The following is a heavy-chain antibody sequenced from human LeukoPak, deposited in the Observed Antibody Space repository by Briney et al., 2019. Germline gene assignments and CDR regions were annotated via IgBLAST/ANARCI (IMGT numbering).Heavy chain of an antibody. V-gene: IGHV3-20*04. CDR3: ARGSFFSGWYEYDY. J-gene: IGHJ4*02. D-gene: IGHD6-19*01. Sequence: GGSLRLSCAASGFTFDDYGMSWVRHAPGKGLEWVSGINWNGGSTGYADSVKGRVTISRDNAKNSLYLQMNSLRAEDTALYYCARGSFFSGWYEYDYWGQGTLVTVSS. CDR1: GFTFDDYG. CDR2: INWNGGST.